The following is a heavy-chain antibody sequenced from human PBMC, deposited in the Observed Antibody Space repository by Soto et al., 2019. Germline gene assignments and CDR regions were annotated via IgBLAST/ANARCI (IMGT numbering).Heavy chain of an antibody. D-gene: IGHD3-10*01. CDR3: ARPITYICDC. CDR2: IKPGGSDL. CDR1: GYRLDAAW. V-gene: IGHV5-51*01. Sequence: GESLKISCKGVGYRLDAAWIGWVRQMPGKGLEWMGIIKPGGSDLRYSPSFRGQVTISADAAVNTAYLQWDSLKASDTAMYDCARPITYICDCWHRGTMVTASS. J-gene: IGHJ4*02.